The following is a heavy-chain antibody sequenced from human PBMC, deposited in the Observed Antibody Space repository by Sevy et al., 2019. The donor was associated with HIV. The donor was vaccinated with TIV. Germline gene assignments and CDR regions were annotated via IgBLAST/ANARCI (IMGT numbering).Heavy chain of an antibody. Sequence: SETLSLTCTVSGGSISSYYWSWIRQPAGKGLEWIGRIYTSGSTNYNPSLKSRVTMSVDTSKNQFSLKLSSVTAADTAVYYCARDILLWFGDNGWFDPWGQGTLVTVSS. CDR3: ARDILLWFGDNGWFDP. CDR2: IYTSGST. V-gene: IGHV4-4*07. CDR1: GGSISSYY. J-gene: IGHJ5*02. D-gene: IGHD3-10*01.